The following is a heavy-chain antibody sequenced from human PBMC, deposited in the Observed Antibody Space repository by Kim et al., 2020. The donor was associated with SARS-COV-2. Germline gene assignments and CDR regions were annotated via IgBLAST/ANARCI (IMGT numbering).Heavy chain of an antibody. D-gene: IGHD3-22*01. V-gene: IGHV3-23*01. Sequence: GGSLRLSCAASGFTFSSYAMSWVRQAPGKGLEWVSAISGSGGSTYYADSVKGRFTISRDNSKNTLYLQMNSLRAEDTAVYYCATGDVDDYDSSGYYSPFDYWGQGTLVTVSS. CDR1: GFTFSSYA. J-gene: IGHJ4*02. CDR2: ISGSGGST. CDR3: ATGDVDDYDSSGYYSPFDY.